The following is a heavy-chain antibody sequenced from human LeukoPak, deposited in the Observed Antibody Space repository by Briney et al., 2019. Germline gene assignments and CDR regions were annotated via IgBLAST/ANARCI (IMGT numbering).Heavy chain of an antibody. CDR2: ISGSGGST. Sequence: GGSLRLSCAASGFTFSSYGMSWVRQAPGKGLEWVSAISGSGGSTYYADSVKGRFTISRDNSKNTLYLQMNSLRAEDTAVYYCAKGVLYGDYDSWYYFDYWGQGTLVTVSS. J-gene: IGHJ4*02. CDR1: GFTFSSYG. CDR3: AKGVLYGDYDSWYYFDY. D-gene: IGHD4-17*01. V-gene: IGHV3-23*01.